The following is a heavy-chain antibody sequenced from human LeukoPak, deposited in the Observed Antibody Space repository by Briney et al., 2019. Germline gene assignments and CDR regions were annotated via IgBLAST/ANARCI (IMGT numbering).Heavy chain of an antibody. V-gene: IGHV3-30*18. Sequence: GGSLRLSCTAYGFTFSSYGRHWVRQAPGKGLEWLAVISYDGSNKYYADSVKGRFTISRDNSKNTLYLQMNSLRAEDTAVYYCAKEIFPFSYGFDYWGQGSLVTVSS. D-gene: IGHD5-18*01. CDR3: AKEIFPFSYGFDY. CDR2: ISYDGSNK. CDR1: GFTFSSYG. J-gene: IGHJ4*02.